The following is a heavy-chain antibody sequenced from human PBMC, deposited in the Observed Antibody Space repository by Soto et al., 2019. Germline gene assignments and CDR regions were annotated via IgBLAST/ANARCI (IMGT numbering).Heavy chain of an antibody. J-gene: IGHJ4*02. CDR3: ARDLCRSGGSCYSGTYPGPDY. CDR1: GFTFSSYA. V-gene: IGHV3-30-3*01. D-gene: IGHD2-15*01. Sequence: PGGSLRLSCAASGFTFSSYAMHWVRQAPCKGLEWVAVISYDGSNKYYADSVKGRFTISRDNSKNTLYLQMNSLRAEDTAVYYCARDLCRSGGSCYSGTYPGPDYWGQGTLVTVSS. CDR2: ISYDGSNK.